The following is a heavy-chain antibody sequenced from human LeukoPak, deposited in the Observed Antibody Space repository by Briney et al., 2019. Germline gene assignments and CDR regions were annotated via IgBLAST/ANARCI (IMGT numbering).Heavy chain of an antibody. D-gene: IGHD2/OR15-2a*01. V-gene: IGHV1-46*01. Sequence: ASVKVSCKASGYTFTTYFLHWVRQAPGQGLEWMGIIDPSSGGSTSAQKFQVRVTMTRDMSTSTVYMELSSLRSDDTAVYYCARTRGSHISMAYLDYWGQGTLVTVSS. CDR1: GYTFTTYF. CDR3: ARTRGSHISMAYLDY. CDR2: IDPSSGGS. J-gene: IGHJ4*02.